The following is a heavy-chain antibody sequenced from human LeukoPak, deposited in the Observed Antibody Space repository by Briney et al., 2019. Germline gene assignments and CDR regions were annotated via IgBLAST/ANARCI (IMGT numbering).Heavy chain of an antibody. Sequence: SETLSLTCTVSGGSISSSSYYWGWIRQPPGKGLEWIGGIYYSGSTYYNPSLKSRVTISVDTSKNQFSLKLSSVTAADTAVYYCARGHTPAYSSSWYNWFDPWGQGTLVTVSS. CDR1: GGSISSSSYY. V-gene: IGHV4-39*07. D-gene: IGHD6-13*01. CDR2: IYYSGST. J-gene: IGHJ5*02. CDR3: ARGHTPAYSSSWYNWFDP.